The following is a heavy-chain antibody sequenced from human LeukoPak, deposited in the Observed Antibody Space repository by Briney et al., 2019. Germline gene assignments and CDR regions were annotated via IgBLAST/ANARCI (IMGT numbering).Heavy chain of an antibody. Sequence: SETLSLTCTVSGGSISSSSYYWGSIRQPTGKGLEWIGSIYYSGSTYYNPSVKSRVTISVDTSKNQFSLKLSSVTAADTAVYYCARLLVSYLDYWGQGTLVTVSS. V-gene: IGHV4-39*01. CDR1: GGSISSSSYY. CDR2: IYYSGST. CDR3: ARLLVSYLDY. D-gene: IGHD3-10*01. J-gene: IGHJ4*02.